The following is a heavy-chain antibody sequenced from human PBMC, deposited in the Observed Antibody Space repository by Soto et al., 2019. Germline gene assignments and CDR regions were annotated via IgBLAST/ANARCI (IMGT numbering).Heavy chain of an antibody. CDR2: ISSSSSTI. D-gene: IGHD6-19*01. Sequence: GGSLRLSCAASGVTFSSYSMNWVRQAPGKGLEWVSYISSSSSTIYYADSVKGRFTISRDNAKNSLYLQMNSLRAEDTAVYYCARDWGIAVAGELDYWGQGTLVTVSS. CDR1: GVTFSSYS. V-gene: IGHV3-48*01. CDR3: ARDWGIAVAGELDY. J-gene: IGHJ4*02.